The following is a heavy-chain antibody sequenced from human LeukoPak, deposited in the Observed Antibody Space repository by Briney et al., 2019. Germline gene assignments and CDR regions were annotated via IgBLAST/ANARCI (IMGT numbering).Heavy chain of an antibody. CDR3: ARGLSGYSSSLGY. Sequence: PGGSLRLSCASSVFTLSNYWMHWVRPAPGRGLVWVSRINSDGSSTSYADSVKGRFTIFRDNAKNTLYLQMNSLRAEDTAVYYCARGLSGYSSSLGYWGQGTLVTVSS. V-gene: IGHV3-74*01. D-gene: IGHD6-6*01. J-gene: IGHJ4*02. CDR1: VFTLSNYW. CDR2: INSDGSST.